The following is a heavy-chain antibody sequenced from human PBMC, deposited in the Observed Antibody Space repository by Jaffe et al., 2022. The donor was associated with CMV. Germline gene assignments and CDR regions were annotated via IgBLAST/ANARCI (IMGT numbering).Heavy chain of an antibody. V-gene: IGHV1-46*01. CDR1: GYTFTSYY. J-gene: IGHJ6*02. CDR3: ARDRVNYYGSGSYYNAAELYYYYYGMDV. CDR2: INPSGGST. D-gene: IGHD3-10*01. Sequence: QVQLVQSGAEVKKPGASVKVSCKASGYTFTSYYMHWVRQAPGQGLEWMGIINPSGGSTSYAQKFQGRVTMTRDTSTSTVYMELSSLRSEDTAVYYCARDRVNYYGSGSYYNAAELYYYYYGMDVWGQGTTVTVSS.